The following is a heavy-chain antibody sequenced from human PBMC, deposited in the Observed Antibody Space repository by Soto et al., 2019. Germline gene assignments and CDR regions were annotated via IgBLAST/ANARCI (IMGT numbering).Heavy chain of an antibody. Sequence: LRLSCAASGFTFSSYEMNWVRQAPGRGLEWVSYISSSGSTIYYADSVKGRFTISRDNAKNSLYLQMNSLRAEDTAVYYCARQRTSVVTQAYFDVWGPGSLVTVSS. CDR1: GFTFSSYE. J-gene: IGHJ4*02. CDR3: ARQRTSVVTQAYFDV. CDR2: ISSSGSTI. D-gene: IGHD2-21*02. V-gene: IGHV3-48*03.